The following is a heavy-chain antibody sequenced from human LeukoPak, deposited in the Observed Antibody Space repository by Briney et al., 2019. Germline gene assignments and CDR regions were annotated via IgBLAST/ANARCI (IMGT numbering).Heavy chain of an antibody. Sequence: PSETLSLTCAVYGGSFSGYYWSWIRQPPGKGLEWIGEINHSGSTNYNPSLKSRVTISVDTSKNQFSLKLSSVTAADTAVYYCARGSPTNPVAGTCYDYWGQGTLVTVSS. CDR2: INHSGST. D-gene: IGHD6-19*01. CDR1: GGSFSGYY. V-gene: IGHV4-34*01. CDR3: ARGSPTNPVAGTCYDY. J-gene: IGHJ4*02.